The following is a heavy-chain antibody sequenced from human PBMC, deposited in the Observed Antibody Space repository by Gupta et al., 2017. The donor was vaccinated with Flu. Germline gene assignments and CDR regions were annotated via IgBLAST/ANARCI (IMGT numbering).Heavy chain of an antibody. V-gene: IGHV4-34*01. CDR2: SRRN. J-gene: IGHJ4*02. CDR3: ARREPWGDPSIDF. Sequence: SRRNYYNPSLGSRVTISIDTSKNQFSLNLTSVTAADTGVYFCARREPWGDPSIDFWGQGALVTVSS. D-gene: IGHD1-26*01.